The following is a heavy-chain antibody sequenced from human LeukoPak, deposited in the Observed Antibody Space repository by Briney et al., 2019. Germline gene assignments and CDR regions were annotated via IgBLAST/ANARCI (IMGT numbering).Heavy chain of an antibody. CDR3: ASFDYYDSSGYYELDAFDI. CDR1: GYTFTGYY. Sequence: GASVKVSCKASGYTFTGYYMHWVRQAPGQGLEWMGRINPNSGGTNYAQKFQGRVTMTRDTSISTAYMELSRLRSDDTAVYYCASFDYYDSSGYYELDAFDIWGQETMVTVSS. D-gene: IGHD3-22*01. CDR2: INPNSGGT. V-gene: IGHV1-2*06. J-gene: IGHJ3*02.